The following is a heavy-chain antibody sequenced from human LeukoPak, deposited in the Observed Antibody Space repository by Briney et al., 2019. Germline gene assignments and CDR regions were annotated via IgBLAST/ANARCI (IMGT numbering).Heavy chain of an antibody. CDR2: IYDSGST. J-gene: IGHJ4*02. Sequence: PSETLSLTCTVSGGSIRSSYYYWGWIRQPPGKGLEWIGSIYDSGSTYYNPSLKSRVTISVDTSKNQFSLKLSSVTAADTAVYYCARGYSGYDLSHFDYWGQGTLVTVSS. V-gene: IGHV4-39*07. D-gene: IGHD5-12*01. CDR1: GGSIRSSYYY. CDR3: ARGYSGYDLSHFDY.